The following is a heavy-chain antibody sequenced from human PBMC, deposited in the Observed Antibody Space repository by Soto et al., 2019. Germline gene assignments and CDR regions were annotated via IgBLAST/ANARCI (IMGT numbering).Heavy chain of an antibody. J-gene: IGHJ6*02. D-gene: IGHD3-3*01. Sequence: EVQLLESGGGLVQPGGSLRLSCAASGFTFSSYAMSWVRQAPGKGLEWVSAISGSGGSTYYADSVKGRFTISRDNSKNTLDLQMNSLRAEDTAVYYCAKDFTYYDFWSANADVWGQGTTVTVSS. CDR1: GFTFSSYA. CDR3: AKDFTYYDFWSANADV. CDR2: ISGSGGST. V-gene: IGHV3-23*01.